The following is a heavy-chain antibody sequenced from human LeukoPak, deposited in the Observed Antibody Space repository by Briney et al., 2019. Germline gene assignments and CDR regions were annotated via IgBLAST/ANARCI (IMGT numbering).Heavy chain of an antibody. J-gene: IGHJ4*02. V-gene: IGHV3-48*03. CDR1: GFTFSSYE. Sequence: PGGSLRLSCAASGFTFSSYEMNWVRQAPGKGLEWVSYISSSGSTIYYADSVKGRFTISRDNAKNSLYLQMNSLRAEDTAVYYCARCFGVTVITYDYWGQGTLVTVSS. D-gene: IGHD3-16*01. CDR2: ISSSGSTI. CDR3: ARCFGVTVITYDY.